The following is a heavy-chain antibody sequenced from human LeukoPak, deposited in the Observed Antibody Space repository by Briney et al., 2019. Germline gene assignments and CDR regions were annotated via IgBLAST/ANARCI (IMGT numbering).Heavy chain of an antibody. J-gene: IGHJ4*02. D-gene: IGHD1-20*01. CDR2: IYSGGST. Sequence: PGGSLRLSCAASGFTVSSNYMSWVRQAPGKGLEWVSVIYSGGSTYYADSVKGRFTISRDNSKNTLYLQMNSLRAEDTAVYYCARDLLGYNWNYWGQGTLVTVSS. V-gene: IGHV3-53*01. CDR1: GFTVSSNY. CDR3: ARDLLGYNWNY.